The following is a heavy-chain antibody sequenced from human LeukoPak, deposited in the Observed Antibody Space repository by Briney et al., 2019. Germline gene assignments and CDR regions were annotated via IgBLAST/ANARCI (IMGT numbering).Heavy chain of an antibody. J-gene: IGHJ4*02. Sequence: SETLSLTCTVSGGSISSYYWSWIRQPPGKGLEWIGYIYYGGSTNYNPSLKSRVTISVDTSKNQFSLKLSSVTAADTAVYYCARRSPWYYYGSGSHFDYWGQGTLVTVSS. CDR1: GGSISSYY. D-gene: IGHD3-10*01. CDR2: IYYGGST. V-gene: IGHV4-59*08. CDR3: ARRSPWYYYGSGSHFDY.